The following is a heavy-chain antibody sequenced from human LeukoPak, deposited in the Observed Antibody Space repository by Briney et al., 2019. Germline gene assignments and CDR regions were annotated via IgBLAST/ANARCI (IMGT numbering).Heavy chain of an antibody. D-gene: IGHD3-22*01. Sequence: GASVKVSCKVSGYTLTELSMHWVRQAPGKGLEWMGGFDPEDGETIYAQKFQGRVTMTEDTSTDTAYMELSSLRSEDTAVYYCATNRAPDDSSGYHYWYFDLWGRGTLVTVSS. CDR1: GYTLTELS. CDR2: FDPEDGET. J-gene: IGHJ2*01. V-gene: IGHV1-24*01. CDR3: ATNRAPDDSSGYHYWYFDL.